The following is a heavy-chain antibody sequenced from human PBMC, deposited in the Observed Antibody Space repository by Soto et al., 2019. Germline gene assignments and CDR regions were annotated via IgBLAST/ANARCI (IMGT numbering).Heavy chain of an antibody. V-gene: IGHV1-18*01. D-gene: IGHD2-15*01. J-gene: IGHJ1*01. CDR3: ARVPGYCSGGSCYSVGEYFQH. Sequence: ASVKVSCKASGYTFTSYDISWVRQAPGQGLEWMGWISAYNGNTNYAQKLQGRVTMTTDTSTSTAYMELRSLRSDDTAVYYCARVPGYCSGGSCYSVGEYFQHWGQGTLVTSPQ. CDR2: ISAYNGNT. CDR1: GYTFTSYD.